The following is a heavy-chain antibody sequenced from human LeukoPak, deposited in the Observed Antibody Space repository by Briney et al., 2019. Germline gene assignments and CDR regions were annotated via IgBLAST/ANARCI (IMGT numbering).Heavy chain of an antibody. CDR3: ARDRRDFWSGYHDY. D-gene: IGHD3-3*01. V-gene: IGHV3-30-3*01. CDR2: ISYDGSNK. Sequence: GGSLRFSCAASGFTFSSYAMHWVRQAPGKGLEWVAVISYDGSNKYYADSVKGRFTISRDNSKNTLYLQMNSLRAEDTAVYYCARDRRDFWSGYHDYWGQGTLVTVSS. CDR1: GFTFSSYA. J-gene: IGHJ4*02.